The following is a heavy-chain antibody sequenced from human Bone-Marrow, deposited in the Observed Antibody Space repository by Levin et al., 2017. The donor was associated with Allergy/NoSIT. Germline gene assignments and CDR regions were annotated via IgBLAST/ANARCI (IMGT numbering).Heavy chain of an antibody. J-gene: IGHJ4*01. CDR1: GFIFVDHA. V-gene: IGHV3-49*04. D-gene: IGHD1-26*01. CDR2: IRSRTYGGTA. CDR3: SRGLTEVGARYYFDP. Sequence: GESLKIYCTASGFIFVDHAVSWVRQAPGKGLEWVGFIRSRTYGGTAEYAASVKGRFTISRDNSESTAYLQMNSLKTEDTAVYYCSRGLTEVGARYYFDPWGHGTLVTVSS.